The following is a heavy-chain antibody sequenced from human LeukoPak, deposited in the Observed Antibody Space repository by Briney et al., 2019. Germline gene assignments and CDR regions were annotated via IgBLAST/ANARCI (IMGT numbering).Heavy chain of an antibody. CDR3: VKDYCHGGFCPFPFFDS. CDR1: GFIFSNYA. D-gene: IGHD2-15*01. Sequence: GGSLRLSCAASGFIFSNYAMHWVRQASGKGLEWVSLIGGAGDTFYADSVKGRFVLSRDNSRNTVYLQMNSLRAEDTATYYCVKDYCHGGFCPFPFFDSWGQGTLVTVSS. V-gene: IGHV3-23*01. CDR2: IGGAGDT. J-gene: IGHJ5*01.